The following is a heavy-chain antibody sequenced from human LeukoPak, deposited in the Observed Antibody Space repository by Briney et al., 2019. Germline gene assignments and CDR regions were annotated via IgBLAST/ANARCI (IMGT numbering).Heavy chain of an antibody. Sequence: PGGSLRLSCAASGFTFSEYWMLWVRQAPGKGLESVSRINTDGTVTTYADSVKGRFTVPRDNADNTMFLQMNSVRDEDTAVYYCATKQWLAPPPDSWGQGTPVTVSS. J-gene: IGHJ4*02. V-gene: IGHV3-74*01. CDR1: GFTFSEYW. CDR2: INTDGTVT. D-gene: IGHD6-19*01. CDR3: ATKQWLAPPPDS.